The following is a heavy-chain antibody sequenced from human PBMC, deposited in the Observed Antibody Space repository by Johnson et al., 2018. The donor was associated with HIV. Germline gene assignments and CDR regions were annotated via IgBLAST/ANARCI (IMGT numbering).Heavy chain of an antibody. Sequence: VQLVESGGGFVQPGRSLRLSCAASGFTFDDYAMHWVRQAPGKGLEWVSGISWNSGSIGYADSVKGRFTISRDNAKNSLYLQMNSLRAEDTALYYCMLRTHAEKAFDIWGQGTMVTVSS. CDR2: ISWNSGSI. CDR1: GFTFDDYA. D-gene: IGHD2-8*01. J-gene: IGHJ3*02. CDR3: MLRTHAEKAFDI. V-gene: IGHV3-9*01.